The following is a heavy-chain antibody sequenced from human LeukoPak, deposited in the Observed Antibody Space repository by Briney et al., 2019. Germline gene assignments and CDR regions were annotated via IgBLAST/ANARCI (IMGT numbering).Heavy chain of an antibody. Sequence: GGSLRLSCAASGFTFNTYGMHWVRQAPGKGLEWVAVISYDGSNKYYADSVKGRFTISRDNSKNTLYLQMNSLRAEDTAVYYCAKVGHSGSYTFDYWGQGTLVTVSS. V-gene: IGHV3-30*18. CDR1: GFTFNTYG. D-gene: IGHD1-26*01. CDR3: AKVGHSGSYTFDY. J-gene: IGHJ4*02. CDR2: ISYDGSNK.